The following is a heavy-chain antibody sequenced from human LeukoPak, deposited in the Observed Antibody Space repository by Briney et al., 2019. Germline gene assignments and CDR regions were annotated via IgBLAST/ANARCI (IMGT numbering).Heavy chain of an antibody. CDR3: ARAPGCGGSYRASGFDY. J-gene: IGHJ4*02. CDR1: GFTFSSYA. D-gene: IGHD1-26*01. CDR2: ISYDGSNK. V-gene: IGHV3-30-3*01. Sequence: GGSLRLSCAPSGFTFSSYAMHGVRQAPGKGLEWVAVISYDGSNKYYADSVKGRFTISRDNSKNTLYLQMNRLRAEDTAVYYCARAPGCGGSYRASGFDYWGQGSLVTVSS.